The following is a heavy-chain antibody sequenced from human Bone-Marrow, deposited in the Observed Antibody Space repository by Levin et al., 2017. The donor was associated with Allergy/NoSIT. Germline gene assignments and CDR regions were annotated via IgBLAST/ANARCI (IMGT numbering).Heavy chain of an antibody. D-gene: IGHD3-22*01. CDR2: IKQDGSEK. V-gene: IGHV3-7*02. CDR1: GFTFTTYW. Sequence: GGSLRLSCEASGFTFTTYWMSWVRQAPGKGLEWVANIKQDGSEKYYVDSVKGRFTISRDNAKNSLYLQMNSLRAEDTAVYYCARGSDGYNSGGFYWGRGTLVTVSS. J-gene: IGHJ4*02. CDR3: ARGSDGYNSGGFY.